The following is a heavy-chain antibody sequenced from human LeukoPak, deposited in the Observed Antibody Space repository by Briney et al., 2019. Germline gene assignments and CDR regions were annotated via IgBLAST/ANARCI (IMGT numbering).Heavy chain of an antibody. J-gene: IGHJ4*02. D-gene: IGHD1-7*01. V-gene: IGHV3-21*01. CDR3: ASFTGTTSYYFDY. CDR2: ISSSSSYI. Sequence: GGSLRLSCAASGFMFSTYWMSWVRQAPGKGLEWVSSISSSSSYIYYADSVKGRFTISRDNAKNSLYLQMNSLRAEDTAVYYCASFTGTTSYYFDYWGQGTLVTVSS. CDR1: GFMFSTYW.